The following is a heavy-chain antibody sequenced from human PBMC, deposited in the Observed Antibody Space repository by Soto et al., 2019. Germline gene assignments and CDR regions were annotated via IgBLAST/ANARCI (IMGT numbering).Heavy chain of an antibody. D-gene: IGHD3-22*01. CDR3: ARRPLNSNGAY. J-gene: IGHJ4*02. V-gene: IGHV3-53*01. CDR2: IYRSGST. CDR1: GFTVSSND. Sequence: EVQLVESGGGLIQPGGSLTLSCAASGFTVSSNDMSWVRQAPGKGLEWVSLIYRSGSTHYADSVKGRFTISRDNSKNTLYLQMNSLRAEDTAVYYCARRPLNSNGAYWGQGTLVTVSS.